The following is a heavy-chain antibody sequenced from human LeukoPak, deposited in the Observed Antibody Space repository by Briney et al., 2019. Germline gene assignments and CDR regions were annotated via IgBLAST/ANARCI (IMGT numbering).Heavy chain of an antibody. V-gene: IGHV3-53*01. J-gene: IGHJ4*02. CDR1: GLTVSSKH. D-gene: IGHD4-11*01. CDR2: IYSGGTT. CDR3: AARDCSNSNCHVGVFDY. Sequence: GGSLRLSCAASGLTVSSKHMSWVRQAPGKGLEWVSGIYSGGTTEYAESVEGRFTISRDSTKNTLHLQMNSLRAEDTAVYYCAARDCSNSNCHVGVFDYWGQGTLVSVS.